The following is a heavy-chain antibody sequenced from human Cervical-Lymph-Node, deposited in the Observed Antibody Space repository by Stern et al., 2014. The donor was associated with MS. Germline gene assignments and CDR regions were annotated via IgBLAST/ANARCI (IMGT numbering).Heavy chain of an antibody. CDR1: GYTFTNYY. D-gene: IGHD3-10*01. J-gene: IGHJ5*02. CDR3: ARDQGTMDWFDP. CDR2: INPNGGGT. V-gene: IGHV1-46*01. Sequence: QVQLMQSGAEVKKPGASVMVSCKAFGYTFTNYYIHWVRQAPGQGLEWMGIINPNGGGTDYVQKFQGRLTMTRDTSTSTVYMELSSLTSEDTAVYYCARDQGTMDWFDPWGQGTLVTVSS.